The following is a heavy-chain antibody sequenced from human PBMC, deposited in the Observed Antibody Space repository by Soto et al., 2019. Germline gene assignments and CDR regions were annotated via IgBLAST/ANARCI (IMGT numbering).Heavy chain of an antibody. CDR2: ISAYNGNT. V-gene: IGHV1-18*01. D-gene: IGHD3-3*01. CDR3: ARAYDFWSGYYGGYYYYMDV. Sequence: ASVKVSCKASGYTFTSYGISWVRQAPGQGLEWMGWISAYNGNTNYAQKLQGRVTMTTDTSTSTAYMELRSLRSDDTAAYYCARAYDFWSGYYGGYYYYMDVWGKGTTVTVSS. CDR1: GYTFTSYG. J-gene: IGHJ6*03.